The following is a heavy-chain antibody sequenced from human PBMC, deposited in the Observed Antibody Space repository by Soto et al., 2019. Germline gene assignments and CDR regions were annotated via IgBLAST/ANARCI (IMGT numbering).Heavy chain of an antibody. CDR2: IYYSGST. CDR3: ARILKSSGYRINWFDP. D-gene: IGHD3-3*01. CDR1: GGSISSGGYY. Sequence: SETLSLTCTVSGGSISSGGYYWSWIRQHPGKGLEWIGYIYYSGSTYYKPSLKSRVTISVDTSRNQFSLKLSSVTAADTAVYYCARILKSSGYRINWFDPWGQGTLVTVSS. J-gene: IGHJ5*02. V-gene: IGHV4-31*03.